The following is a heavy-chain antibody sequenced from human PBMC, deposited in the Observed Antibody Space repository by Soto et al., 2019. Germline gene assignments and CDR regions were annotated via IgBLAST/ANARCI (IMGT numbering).Heavy chain of an antibody. D-gene: IGHD3-22*01. CDR3: ARDFFDSSDYTTNWFDP. CDR1: GGSISSYY. Sequence: SETLSLTCTVSGGSISSYYWSWIRQSPGKGLEWIGYIYYRGSTNYNPSLKSRVTISVDTSKNQFSLKLTSVTAADAALYYCARDFFDSSDYTTNWFDPWGQGTLVTVSS. V-gene: IGHV4-59*08. CDR2: IYYRGST. J-gene: IGHJ5*02.